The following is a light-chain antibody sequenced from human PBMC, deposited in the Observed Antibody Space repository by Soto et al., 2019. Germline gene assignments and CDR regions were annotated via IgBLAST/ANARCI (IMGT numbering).Light chain of an antibody. V-gene: IGKV1-5*03. Sequence: DIQMTQSPSTLSASVGDRVTITCRASQSISSWLAWYQQKPGKAPKLLIYKASSLESGVPSRFSGSGSGTEFTLTISSLQPDDFATDYWHQYNSYSCTFGQGTKVEIK. CDR3: HQYNSYSCT. CDR2: KAS. J-gene: IGKJ1*01. CDR1: QSISSW.